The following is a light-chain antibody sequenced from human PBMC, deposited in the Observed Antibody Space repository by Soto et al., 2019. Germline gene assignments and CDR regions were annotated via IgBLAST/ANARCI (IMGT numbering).Light chain of an antibody. CDR1: SSDVGGYNY. J-gene: IGLJ1*01. CDR2: DVS. Sequence: ALTQPASVSGSPGQSITISCTGTSSDVGGYNYVSWYQQHPGKAPKLMIYDVSNRPSGVSNRFSGSKSGNTASLTISGLQAEDEADYYCSSYTSSSTLYVFGTGTKLTV. V-gene: IGLV2-14*01. CDR3: SSYTSSSTLYV.